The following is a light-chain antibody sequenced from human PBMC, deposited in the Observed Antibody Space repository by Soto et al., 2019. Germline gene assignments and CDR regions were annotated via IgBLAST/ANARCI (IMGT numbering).Light chain of an antibody. Sequence: EIVLTQSPGTLSLSPGERATLSCRASQSVPSNFLAWYQQKPDQAPILVFYVVSRRATGIPDRFSGSGSGTVFTLIISRLEHEDFAVYYCQQYDSSWTFGQGTKVEIK. V-gene: IGKV3-20*01. CDR2: VVS. CDR3: QQYDSSWT. J-gene: IGKJ1*01. CDR1: QSVPSNF.